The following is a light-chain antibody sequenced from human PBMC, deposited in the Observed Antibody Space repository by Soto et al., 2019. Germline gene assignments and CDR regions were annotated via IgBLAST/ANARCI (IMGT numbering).Light chain of an antibody. Sequence: QAVLTHPPSASGTPGQRVTISCSGSSSNIGSNYVFWYQQLPGTAPKVLMYRNSQRPSGVPDRFSGSKSGTSASLAISGLRSEDEADDYCASWDDSLSGFVVFGGGTKLTVL. CDR2: RNS. CDR3: ASWDDSLSGFVV. CDR1: SSNIGSNY. J-gene: IGLJ2*01. V-gene: IGLV1-47*01.